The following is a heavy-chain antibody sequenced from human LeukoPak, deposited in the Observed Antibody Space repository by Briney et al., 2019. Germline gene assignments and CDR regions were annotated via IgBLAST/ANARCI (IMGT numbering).Heavy chain of an antibody. CDR3: ARYGYFDV. CDR1: GGSFSGYY. J-gene: IGHJ2*01. Sequence: SETLSLTCAVYGGSFSGYYWSWIRQPPGKGLEWIGEINHSGSTNYNPSLKSRVTISVDTSKNQFSLKLSSVTAADTAVYYCARYGYFDVWGRGTLVTVSS. V-gene: IGHV4-34*01. CDR2: INHSGST.